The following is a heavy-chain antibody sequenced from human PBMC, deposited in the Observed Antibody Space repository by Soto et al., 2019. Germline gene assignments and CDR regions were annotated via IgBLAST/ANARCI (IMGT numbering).Heavy chain of an antibody. Sequence: QVQLVQSGAEVRKPGASVKVSCKASGYTFSDYYIHWVRQAPGQGLEWMGWINPNSGGTKYAPKFQAGVTMTRDTSSATAYMELSRLRSGDTAVYYCAREPATAKPEGVDFWGQGTLVTVSS. CDR1: GYTFSDYY. J-gene: IGHJ4*02. CDR3: AREPATAKPEGVDF. V-gene: IGHV1-2*02. D-gene: IGHD1-1*01. CDR2: INPNSGGT.